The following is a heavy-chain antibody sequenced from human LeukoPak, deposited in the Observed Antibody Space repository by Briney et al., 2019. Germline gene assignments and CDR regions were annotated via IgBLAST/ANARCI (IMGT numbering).Heavy chain of an antibody. CDR3: ARDQYNFYDSSGYYHYYYYGMDV. CDR1: GFTFSSYS. CDR2: ISSSSSTI. V-gene: IGHV3-48*02. J-gene: IGHJ6*02. Sequence: PGGSLRLSCAASGFTFSSYSMNWVRQAPGKGLEWVSYISSSSSTIYYADSVKGRFTISRDNAKNSLCLQMNSLRDEDTAVYYCARDQYNFYDSSGYYHYYYYGMDVWGQGTTVTVSS. D-gene: IGHD3-22*01.